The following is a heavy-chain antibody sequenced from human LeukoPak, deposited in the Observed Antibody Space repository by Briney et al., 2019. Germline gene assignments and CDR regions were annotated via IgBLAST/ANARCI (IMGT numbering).Heavy chain of an antibody. Sequence: GGSLRLSCAASGFSLSSNYMNWVRQAPGKGLEWVSVIFLGGSTYYEDSVKGRFTISRDNSKNTLYLQMNSLRAEDTAVYYCAREGRKYGSGSLYYFDYWGQGTLVTVSS. D-gene: IGHD3-10*01. CDR1: GFSLSSNY. CDR3: AREGRKYGSGSLYYFDY. V-gene: IGHV3-66*01. CDR2: IFLGGST. J-gene: IGHJ4*02.